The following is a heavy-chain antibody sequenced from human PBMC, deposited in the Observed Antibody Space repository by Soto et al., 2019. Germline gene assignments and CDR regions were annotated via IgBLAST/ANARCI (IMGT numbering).Heavy chain of an antibody. V-gene: IGHV3-23*01. CDR1: GFTFTSYA. CDR3: AKMSDGWYGALHI. CDR2: ISGSGAST. Sequence: GGSLRLSCAASGFTFTSYAMTWVRQAPGKGLEWVSSISGSGASTYYADSVKGRFTFSRDSSENTLFLQMSTLRAEDTAVYYCAKMSDGWYGALHIWGQGTMVTVSS. J-gene: IGHJ3*02. D-gene: IGHD6-19*01.